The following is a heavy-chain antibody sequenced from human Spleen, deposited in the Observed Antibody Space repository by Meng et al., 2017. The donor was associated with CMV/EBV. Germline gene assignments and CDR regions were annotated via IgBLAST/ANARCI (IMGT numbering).Heavy chain of an antibody. CDR2: INHGGST. V-gene: IGHV4-34*01. Sequence: GSFSDYSWNGNSRPPGKGLEWIGEINHGGSTNYNPSLKSRVSISVDTSKNQFSLKLSSVTAADTAVYYCARVLGRDFDWFNRFDTWGQGTLVTVSS. CDR1: GSFSDYS. J-gene: IGHJ5*02. CDR3: ARVLGRDFDWFNRFDT. D-gene: IGHD3-9*01.